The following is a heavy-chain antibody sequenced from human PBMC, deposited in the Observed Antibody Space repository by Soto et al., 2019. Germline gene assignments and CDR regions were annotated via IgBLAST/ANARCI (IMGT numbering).Heavy chain of an antibody. Sequence: EVQLVESGGGLVQPGGSLRLSCAASGFTFSSYWMHWVRQAPGKGLVWVSRINSDGNSPNYADSVKGRFTISRDNAKNTLYLQMNSLRAEDTAVYYCARVGSTGNWLDPWGQGTLVTVSS. CDR3: ARVGSTGNWLDP. V-gene: IGHV3-74*01. D-gene: IGHD6-25*01. CDR1: GFTFSSYW. CDR2: INSDGNSP. J-gene: IGHJ5*02.